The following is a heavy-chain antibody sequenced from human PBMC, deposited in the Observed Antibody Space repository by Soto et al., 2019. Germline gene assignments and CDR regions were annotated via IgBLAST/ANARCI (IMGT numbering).Heavy chain of an antibody. CDR2: MNPNSGNT. D-gene: IGHD2-2*01. CDR1: GYTFTSYD. CDR3: ARSLYCSSTSCYLIDYYYYMDV. V-gene: IGHV1-8*01. J-gene: IGHJ6*03. Sequence: SVKVSCKASGYTFTSYDINWVRQATGQGLEWMGWMNPNSGNTGYAQKFQGRVTMTRNTSISTAYMELSSLRSEDTAVYYCARSLYCSSTSCYLIDYYYYMDVWGKGTTVTVSS.